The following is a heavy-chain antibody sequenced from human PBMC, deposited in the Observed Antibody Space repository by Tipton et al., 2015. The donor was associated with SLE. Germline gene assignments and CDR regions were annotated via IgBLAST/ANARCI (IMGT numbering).Heavy chain of an antibody. D-gene: IGHD6-6*01. V-gene: IGHV1-3*01. CDR1: GYSFSRYT. CDR2: INADNGDT. Sequence: QVQLVQSGPEVKKPGASVKVSCKASGYSFSRYTFHWVRQDPGQRLEWMGWINADNGDTRYSQKFQGRVTFTRDTAATTTYMELTSLRSEDTAVFFCASGAARAGYYFYMDIWGKGTTVTVSS. CDR3: ASGAARAGYYFYMDI. J-gene: IGHJ6*03.